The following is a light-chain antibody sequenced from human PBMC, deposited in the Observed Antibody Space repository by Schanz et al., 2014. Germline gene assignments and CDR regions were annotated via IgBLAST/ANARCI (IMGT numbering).Light chain of an antibody. Sequence: QSVLTQPPSASGTPGQRVTIPCSGSSSNIGSNNVNWYQQLPGTAPKLLIYSNNQRPSGVPDRFSGSKSGTSASLAISGLQSEDEADYYCATWDDGLTARVFGGGTKLTVL. CDR1: SSNIGSNN. V-gene: IGLV1-44*01. CDR3: ATWDDGLTARV. J-gene: IGLJ3*02. CDR2: SNN.